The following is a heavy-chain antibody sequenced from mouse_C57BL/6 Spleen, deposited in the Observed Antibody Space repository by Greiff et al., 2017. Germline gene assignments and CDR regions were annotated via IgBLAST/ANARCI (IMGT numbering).Heavy chain of an antibody. CDR2: IHPNRGST. J-gene: IGHJ4*01. D-gene: IGHD1-1*01. CDR1: GYTFTSYW. Sequence: QVQLQQPGAELVKPGASVKLSCKASGYTFTSYWMHWVKQRPGQGLEWIGMIHPNRGSTNYNEKFKSKDTLTVDKSSSTAYMQLSSLTSEDSAVYYCVRGFLLYYAMDYWGQGTSVTVSS. CDR3: VRGFLLYYAMDY. V-gene: IGHV1-64*01.